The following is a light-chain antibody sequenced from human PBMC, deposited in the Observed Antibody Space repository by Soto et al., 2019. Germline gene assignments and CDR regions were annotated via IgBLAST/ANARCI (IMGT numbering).Light chain of an antibody. CDR2: GNS. CDR1: SSNIGAGYD. J-gene: IGLJ1*01. CDR3: QSYDSSLSGSNYV. Sequence: SVLTQPPSVSGAPGQRVTISCTGSSSNIGAGYDVHWYQQLPGTAPKLLIYGNSNRLSGVPDRFSGSKSGTSASLTITGLQAEDEADYYCQSYDSSLSGSNYVFGTGTKVTVL. V-gene: IGLV1-40*01.